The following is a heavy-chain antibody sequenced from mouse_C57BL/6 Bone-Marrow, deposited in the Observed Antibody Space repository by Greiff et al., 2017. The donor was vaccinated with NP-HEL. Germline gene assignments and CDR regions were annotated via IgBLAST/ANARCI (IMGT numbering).Heavy chain of an antibody. J-gene: IGHJ3*01. V-gene: IGHV5-4*01. CDR2: ISDGGSYT. CDR3: ARIYYDYDALGD. Sequence: EVQRVESGGGLVKPGGSLKLSCAASGFTFSSYAMSWVRQTPEKRLEWVATISDGGSYTYYPDNVKGGFTISRDNAKNNLYLQMSHLKSEDTAMYYCARIYYDYDALGDWGQGTLVTVSA. CDR1: GFTFSSYA. D-gene: IGHD2-4*01.